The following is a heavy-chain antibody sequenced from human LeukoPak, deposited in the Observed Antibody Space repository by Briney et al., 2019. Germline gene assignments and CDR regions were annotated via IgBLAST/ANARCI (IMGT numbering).Heavy chain of an antibody. CDR3: ARGDFWSGDYTDAFDI. CDR1: GVTFSSYW. J-gene: IGHJ3*02. D-gene: IGHD3-3*01. CDR2: IKQDGSEK. V-gene: IGHV3-7*04. Sequence: PGGSLRLSCAASGVTFSSYWMSWVRQAPGKGLEWVANIKQDGSEKFCIDSVRGRFTISRDNAKNSLHLQMNSLRAEDTAVYYCARGDFWSGDYTDAFDIWGQGTMVTVSS.